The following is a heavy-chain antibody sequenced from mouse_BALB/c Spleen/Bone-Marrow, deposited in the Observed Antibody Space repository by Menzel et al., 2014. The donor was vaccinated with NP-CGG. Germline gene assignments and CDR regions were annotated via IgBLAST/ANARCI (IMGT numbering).Heavy chain of an antibody. V-gene: IGHV1-4*01. Sequence: VKLMESGAELARPGASVKMSCKASGYTFTTYTMHWAQQRPGQGLEWVGYINPSTGFTNYNQIFKDKATLAADKSSSTAYMQLSSLTSEDSAVYYCARGGFLLRSLALDYWGQGTSVTVSS. CDR3: ARGGFLLRSLALDY. CDR1: GYTFTTYT. CDR2: INPSTGFT. D-gene: IGHD1-1*01. J-gene: IGHJ4*01.